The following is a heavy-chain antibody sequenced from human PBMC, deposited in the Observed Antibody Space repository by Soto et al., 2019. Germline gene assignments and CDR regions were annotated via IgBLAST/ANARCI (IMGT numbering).Heavy chain of an antibody. J-gene: IGHJ4*02. CDR1: GFTFSSYA. V-gene: IGHV3-30-3*01. Sequence: QVQLVESGGGVVQPGRSLRLSCAASGFTFSSYAMHWVRQAPGKGLEWVAVISYDGSNKYYADSVKGRFTISRDNSKNTLYLQMNSLRAEDTAVYYCARVNCDEAAAAPGSYFDYWGQGTLVTVSS. D-gene: IGHD6-13*01. CDR2: ISYDGSNK. CDR3: ARVNCDEAAAAPGSYFDY.